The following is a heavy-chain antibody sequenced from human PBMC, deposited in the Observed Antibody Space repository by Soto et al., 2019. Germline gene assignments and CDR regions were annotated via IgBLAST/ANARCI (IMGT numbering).Heavy chain of an antibody. J-gene: IGHJ5*02. CDR1: DGYIRSGDYY. CDR3: ASTIAAGGFDP. Sequence: SETMSLSCTVSDGYIRSGDYYWSWIRQPPGKGLEWIGYIYYSGSTYYNPSLKSRVTISVDTSKNQFSLKLSSVTAADTAVYYCASTIAAGGFDPWGQGTLVTVSS. V-gene: IGHV4-30-4*01. D-gene: IGHD6-13*01. CDR2: IYYSGST.